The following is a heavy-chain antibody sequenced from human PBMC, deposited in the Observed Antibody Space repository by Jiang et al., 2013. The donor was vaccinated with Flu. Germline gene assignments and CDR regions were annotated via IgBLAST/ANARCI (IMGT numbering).Heavy chain of an antibody. J-gene: IGHJ6*02. D-gene: IGHD2-2*01. Sequence: SVKVSCKASGGTFSSYAISWVRQAPGQGLEWMGGIIPIFGTANYAQKFQGRVTITADESTSTAYMELSSLRSEDTAVYYCARDHYVRVGYCSSTCCLPGPGLSYYYYYGMDVWGQGTTVTVSS. CDR2: IIPIFGTA. CDR1: GGTFSSYA. V-gene: IGHV1-69*13. CDR3: ARDHYVRVGYCSSTCCLPGPGLSYYYYYGMDV.